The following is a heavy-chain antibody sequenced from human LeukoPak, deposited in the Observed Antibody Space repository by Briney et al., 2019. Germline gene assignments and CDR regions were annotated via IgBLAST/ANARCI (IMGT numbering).Heavy chain of an antibody. CDR3: ARNGGYSSGWYLDY. CDR2: IIPIFGTA. J-gene: IGHJ4*02. Sequence: GIIPIFGTANYAQKFQGRVTITADESTSTAYMELSSLRSEDTAVYYCARNGGYSSGWYLDYWGQGTLVTVSS. D-gene: IGHD6-19*01. V-gene: IGHV1-69*01.